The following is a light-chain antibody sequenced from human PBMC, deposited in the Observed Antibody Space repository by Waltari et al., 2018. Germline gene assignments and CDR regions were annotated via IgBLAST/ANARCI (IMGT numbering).Light chain of an antibody. J-gene: IGLJ2*01. V-gene: IGLV2-14*01. CDR1: SSDVCGLKY. Sequence: QSALTQPDSVSGSPGQSITIPCTGTSSDVCGLKYVSWYQQHPGKAPKVIIYDVSNRASGVPNRFSGSKSGNSASLTISGLQAEDEADYYCSSYTSSTTGIFGGGTRLTVL. CDR2: DVS. CDR3: SSYTSSTTGI.